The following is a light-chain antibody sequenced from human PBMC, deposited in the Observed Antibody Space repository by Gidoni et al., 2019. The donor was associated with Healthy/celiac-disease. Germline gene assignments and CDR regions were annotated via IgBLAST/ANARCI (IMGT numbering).Light chain of an antibody. CDR1: NIGSKS. CDR3: QVWDSSSDHHVV. Sequence: SYVLTQPPSVSVAPGKTARITCGGNNIGSKSVHWYQQKPGQAPVLVIYSDSDRPSGLPERFSGSNSGNTATLTISRVEAGDEADYYCQVWDSSSDHHVVFGGGTKLTVL. V-gene: IGLV3-21*04. J-gene: IGLJ2*01. CDR2: SDS.